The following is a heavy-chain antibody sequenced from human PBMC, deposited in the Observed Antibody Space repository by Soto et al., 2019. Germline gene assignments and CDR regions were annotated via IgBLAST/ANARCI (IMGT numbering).Heavy chain of an antibody. CDR3: TRGMGVSEEWPRFGR. V-gene: IGHV3-74*01. Sequence: GGSLRLSCAVSGFRFTDYWMHWVRQVPGRGLVWVSRINTDGITITYAGSVKGRFTISRDNAKNTLYLKMDSLRAEDTALYYCTRGMGVSEEWPRFGRWGRGT. CDR1: GFRFTDYW. CDR2: INTDGITI. D-gene: IGHD3-3*01. J-gene: IGHJ4*02.